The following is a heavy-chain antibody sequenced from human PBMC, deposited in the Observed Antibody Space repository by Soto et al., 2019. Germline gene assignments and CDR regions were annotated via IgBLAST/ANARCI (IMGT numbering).Heavy chain of an antibody. J-gene: IGHJ4*02. CDR2: VSHTGNT. D-gene: IGHD5-12*01. V-gene: IGHV4-4*02. CDR3: ARNRYGGYDFDY. CDR1: SGSITSSNW. Sequence: ASETLSLTCAVSSGSITSSNWWSWVRQPPGKGLEWIGEVSHTGNTNYIPSLKSRVTISVDKSRNQFSLRLSSVTAADTAVYYCARNRYGGYDFDYWGQGSLVTVSS.